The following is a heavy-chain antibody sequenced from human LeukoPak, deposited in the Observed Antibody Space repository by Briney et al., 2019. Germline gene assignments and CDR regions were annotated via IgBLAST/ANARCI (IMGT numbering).Heavy chain of an antibody. CDR1: GGTFSSYA. CDR3: ARCSPGDSSNFYAVLQY. Sequence: SVKVSCKASGGTFSSYAVSWVRLTPGQGLEWLGGIVPVFGTTTYAQKFQAKVTMTADKSTNTAYLEISSLTSDDTAVYYCARCSPGDSSNFYAVLQYWGQGTQVTVST. J-gene: IGHJ4*02. V-gene: IGHV1-69*06. D-gene: IGHD3-22*01. CDR2: IVPVFGTT.